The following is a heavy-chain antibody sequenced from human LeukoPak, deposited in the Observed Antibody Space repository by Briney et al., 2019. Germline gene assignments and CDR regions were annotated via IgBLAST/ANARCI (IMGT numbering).Heavy chain of an antibody. CDR1: GGSLSSGGYY. J-gene: IGHJ4*02. Sequence: SETLSLTCTVSGGSLSSGGYYWSWIRQPPGKGLEWIGYIYHSGSTYYNPPLKSRVTISVDRSKKQSSLKLSSVTAADTAVYYCARDGLELRGGFFAYWGQGTLVTVSS. V-gene: IGHV4-30-2*01. CDR2: IYHSGST. D-gene: IGHD1-7*01. CDR3: ARDGLELRGGFFAY.